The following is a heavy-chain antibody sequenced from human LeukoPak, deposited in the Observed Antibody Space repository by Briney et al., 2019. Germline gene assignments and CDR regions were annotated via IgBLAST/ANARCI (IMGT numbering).Heavy chain of an antibody. V-gene: IGHV1-46*01. Sequence: ASVKVSCKASGYTFTIYYMHWVRQAPGQGLEWMGMINARGASTSYAQKFQDRVTMTRDTSTSTVYMELSSLRSEDTAVYYCARESGSYSGLDYWGQGTLVTVSS. CDR3: ARESGSYSGLDY. CDR1: GYTFTIYY. CDR2: INARGAST. D-gene: IGHD1-26*01. J-gene: IGHJ4*02.